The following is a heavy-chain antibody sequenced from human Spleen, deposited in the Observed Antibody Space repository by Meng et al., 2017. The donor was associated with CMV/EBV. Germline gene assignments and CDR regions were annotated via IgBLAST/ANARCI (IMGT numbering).Heavy chain of an antibody. CDR3: ARDQRSSCSSTSCYYYYGMDV. CDR2: IWFDGSNK. V-gene: IGHV3-33*01. CDR1: GFAFSYYG. J-gene: IGHJ6*02. Sequence: GESLKISCAASGFAFSYYGMHWVRQAPGKGLEWVAVIWFDGSNKYYADSVKGRFTISRDNSKNTLYLQMNSLRAEDTAVYYCARDQRSSCSSTSCYYYYGMDVWGQGTTVTVSS. D-gene: IGHD2-2*01.